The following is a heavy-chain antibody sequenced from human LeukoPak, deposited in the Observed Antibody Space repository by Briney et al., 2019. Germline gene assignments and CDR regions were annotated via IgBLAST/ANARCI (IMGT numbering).Heavy chain of an antibody. J-gene: IGHJ4*02. Sequence: GGPLRLSCAASGFTFSDYYMSWIRQAPGKGLEWVSYISSSSSYTNYADSVKGRFTISRDNAKNSLYLQMNSLRAEDTGVYYCARVKGAKRSAGVYWGRGTVVSVPS. V-gene: IGHV3-11*06. CDR1: GFTFSDYY. CDR3: ARVKGAKRSAGVY. D-gene: IGHD6-19*01. CDR2: ISSSSSYT.